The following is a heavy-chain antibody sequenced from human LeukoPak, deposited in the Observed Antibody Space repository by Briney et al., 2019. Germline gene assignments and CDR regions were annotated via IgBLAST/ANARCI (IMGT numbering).Heavy chain of an antibody. CDR1: GFPFSSYW. Sequence: GGSLRLSGVASGFPFSSYWMTWVRQAPGKGLEWVANIKQDGSKKSYVDSVKGRFTISRDNAKNSLYLQMNSLRAEDTAIYYCTRVGYIDEGIDYWGQGTLVTVSS. CDR3: TRVGYIDEGIDY. D-gene: IGHD5-24*01. J-gene: IGHJ4*02. CDR2: IKQDGSKK. V-gene: IGHV3-7*04.